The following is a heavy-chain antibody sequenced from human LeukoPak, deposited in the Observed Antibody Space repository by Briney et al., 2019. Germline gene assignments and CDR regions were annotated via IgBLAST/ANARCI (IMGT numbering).Heavy chain of an antibody. V-gene: IGHV4-4*02. CDR2: LYHSGST. Sequence: SETLSLTCAVSGASISSSNWWSWVRQPPGKGLEWIGELYHSGSTNYNPSLKSRVTLSVDKSKNQFSLKLSSVTAADTAVYYCARVSITMVRGVLDYWGQGTLVTVSS. J-gene: IGHJ4*02. D-gene: IGHD3-10*01. CDR3: ARVSITMVRGVLDY. CDR1: GASISSSNW.